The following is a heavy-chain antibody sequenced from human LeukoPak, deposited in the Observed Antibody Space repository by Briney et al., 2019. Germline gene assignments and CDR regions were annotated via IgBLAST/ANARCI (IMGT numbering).Heavy chain of an antibody. D-gene: IGHD3-3*01. CDR3: AKSSFPPTVNVLRYLGWSPFDG. CDR1: GGTFSSYA. J-gene: IGHJ6*04. Sequence: ASVKVSCKASGGTFSSYAISWVRQAPGQGLEWMGRIIPIFGTANYAQKFQGRVTITTDESTSTAYMELSSLRSEDTAVYYCAKSSFPPTVNVLRYLGWSPFDGWGKRTPVTVSS. V-gene: IGHV1-69*05. CDR2: IIPIFGTA.